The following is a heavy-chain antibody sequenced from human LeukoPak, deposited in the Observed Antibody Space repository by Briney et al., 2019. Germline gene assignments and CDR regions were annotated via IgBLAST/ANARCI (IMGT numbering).Heavy chain of an antibody. D-gene: IGHD6-19*01. Sequence: SVKVSCKASGGTFSSYAISWVRQAPGQGLEWMGGIIPIFGTANYAQKFQGRVTITADKSTSTAYMELSSLRSEDTAVYYCARGDSSGWRLDYWGLGTMVTVSS. CDR1: GGTFSSYA. V-gene: IGHV1-69*06. CDR3: ARGDSSGWRLDY. CDR2: IIPIFGTA. J-gene: IGHJ4*02.